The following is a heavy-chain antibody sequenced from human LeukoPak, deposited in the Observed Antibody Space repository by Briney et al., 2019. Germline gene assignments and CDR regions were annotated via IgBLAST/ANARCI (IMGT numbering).Heavy chain of an antibody. J-gene: IGHJ4*02. CDR3: ATSPTALGPHYDFWGGAN. V-gene: IGHV1-24*01. D-gene: IGHD3-3*01. Sequence: ASVKVSCKVSGYTLTELPMHWVRQAPGKGLEWMGGFDPEDGETIYAQKFQGRVTMTEDTSTDTAYMELSSLRSEDTAVYYCATSPTALGPHYDFWGGANWGQGTLVTVSS. CDR1: GYTLTELP. CDR2: FDPEDGET.